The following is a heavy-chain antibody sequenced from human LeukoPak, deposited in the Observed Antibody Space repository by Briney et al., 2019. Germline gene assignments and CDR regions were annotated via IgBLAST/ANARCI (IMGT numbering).Heavy chain of an antibody. CDR3: ARRGEKYCSSPNGPNWVVP. V-gene: IGHV1-69*13. CDR2: IIPIFGTA. CDR1: GATFSSYA. D-gene: IGHD2-2*01. Sequence: SVNVSCKASGATFSSYAISWVRHAPGQGLEWMGGIIPIFGTANYAQTFQGRVTITADESTSTDYMELSSLRTEDTAVYYCARRGEKYCSSPNGPNWVVPWGQGTLVTVSS. J-gene: IGHJ5*02.